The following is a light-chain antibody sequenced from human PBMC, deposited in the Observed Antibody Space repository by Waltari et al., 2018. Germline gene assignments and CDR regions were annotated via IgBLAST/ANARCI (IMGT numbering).Light chain of an antibody. CDR2: WAS. CDR1: QTVLSISNTKNN. J-gene: IGKJ1*01. V-gene: IGKV4-1*01. CDR3: QQYYSSPWT. Sequence: DIVMTQSPDSLAVPLGERATINCRSSQTVLSISNTKNNLAWYQQKPGQPPKRLIYWASTRESGVPDRFSGSGSGTDFTLTISSLQAEDVAVYYCQQYYSSPWTFGQGTKVEIK.